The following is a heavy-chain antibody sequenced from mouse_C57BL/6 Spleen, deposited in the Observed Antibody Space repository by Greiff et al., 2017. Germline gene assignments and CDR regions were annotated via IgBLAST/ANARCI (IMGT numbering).Heavy chain of an antibody. J-gene: IGHJ4*01. Sequence: VQLKQSGPELVKPGASVKISCKASGYSFTDYNMNWVKQSNGKSLEWIGVINPNYGTTSYNQKFKGKATLTVDQSSSTAYMQLNSLTSEDSAVYYWARQDMDGYPYYAMDYWGQGTSVTVSS. CDR1: GYSFTDYN. CDR2: INPNYGTT. CDR3: ARQDMDGYPYYAMDY. V-gene: IGHV1-39*01. D-gene: IGHD2-3*01.